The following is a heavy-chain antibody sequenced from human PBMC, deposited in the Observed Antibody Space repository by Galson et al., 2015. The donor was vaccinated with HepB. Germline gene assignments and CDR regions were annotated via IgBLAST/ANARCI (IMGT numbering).Heavy chain of an antibody. CDR2: ISYDGSNK. Sequence: SLRLSCAASGFTFSSYAMHWVRQAPGKGLEWVAVISYDGSNKYYADSVKGRFTISRDNSKNTLYLQMNSLRAEDTAVYYCARQTDYYGSGSYTKNGMDVWGQGTTVTVSS. CDR1: GFTFSSYA. V-gene: IGHV3-30-3*01. D-gene: IGHD3-10*01. J-gene: IGHJ6*02. CDR3: ARQTDYYGSGSYTKNGMDV.